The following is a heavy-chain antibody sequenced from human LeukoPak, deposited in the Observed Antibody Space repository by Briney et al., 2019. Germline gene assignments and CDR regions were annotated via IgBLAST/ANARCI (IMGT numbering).Heavy chain of an antibody. Sequence: GGPLRLSCAASGFTFSSYEMNWVRKAPGKGLEWVSYISSSGSTIYYADSVKGRFTISRDNAKNSLYLQMNSLRAEDTAVYYCAELGITMIGGVWGKGTTVTISS. CDR1: GFTFSSYE. V-gene: IGHV3-48*03. J-gene: IGHJ6*04. D-gene: IGHD3-10*02. CDR2: ISSSGSTI. CDR3: AELGITMIGGV.